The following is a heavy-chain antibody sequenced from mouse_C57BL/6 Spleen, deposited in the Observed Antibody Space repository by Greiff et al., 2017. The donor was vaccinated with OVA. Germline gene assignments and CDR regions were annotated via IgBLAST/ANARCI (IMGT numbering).Heavy chain of an antibody. D-gene: IGHD1-1*01. CDR3: ARTIVATDYAMDD. Sequence: VQLQQSGAELAKPGASVKLSCKASGYTFTSYWMHWVKQRPGQGLEWIGYINPSSGYTKYNQKFKDKATVTADKSSSTAYMQRSSLTYEDSAVYYCARTIVATDYAMDDWGQGTSVTVAS. CDR2: INPSSGYT. CDR1: GYTFTSYW. V-gene: IGHV1-7*01. J-gene: IGHJ4*01.